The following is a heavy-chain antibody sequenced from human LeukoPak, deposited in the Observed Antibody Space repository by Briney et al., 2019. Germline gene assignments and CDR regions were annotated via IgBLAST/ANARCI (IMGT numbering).Heavy chain of an antibody. CDR2: IIPIFGTA. Sequence: ASVKVSCKASGGTFSSYAISWVRQAPGQGLEWMGGIIPIFGTANYAQKFQGRVTITADESTSTAYMELSSLRSEDTAVYYCARADDYGDPLFDYWGQGTLVTVSS. V-gene: IGHV1-69*13. J-gene: IGHJ4*02. CDR3: ARADDYGDPLFDY. CDR1: GGTFSSYA. D-gene: IGHD4-17*01.